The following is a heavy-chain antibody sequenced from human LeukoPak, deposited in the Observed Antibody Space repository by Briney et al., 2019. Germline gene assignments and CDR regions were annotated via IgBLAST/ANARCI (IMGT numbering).Heavy chain of an antibody. V-gene: IGHV3-64*02. CDR3: ARVSLWYDY. Sequence: PGGSLRLSCAASGFTLSSFSMHWVRQSPGRGLEYVSAINYKGGTTYYADSVKGRFTISRDNSKNTLYLQMNSLRAEDTAVYYCARVSLWYDYWGQGTLVTVSS. D-gene: IGHD5-18*01. CDR2: INYKGGTT. J-gene: IGHJ4*02. CDR1: GFTLSSFS.